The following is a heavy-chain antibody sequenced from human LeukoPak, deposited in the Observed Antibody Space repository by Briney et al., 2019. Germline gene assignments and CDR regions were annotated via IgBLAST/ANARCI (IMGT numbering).Heavy chain of an antibody. D-gene: IGHD3-16*01. CDR1: GYTFTSYY. CDR2: IKPGGGST. Sequence: ASVKVSCKASGYTFTSYYMHWVRQAPGQGLEWMGIIKPGGGSTNYAQKFQGRFTMTRDTSTSTVYMELSSVRSEDTAVYYCAREEEGGSFDYWGQGTLVSVSS. V-gene: IGHV1-46*01. J-gene: IGHJ4*02. CDR3: AREEEGGSFDY.